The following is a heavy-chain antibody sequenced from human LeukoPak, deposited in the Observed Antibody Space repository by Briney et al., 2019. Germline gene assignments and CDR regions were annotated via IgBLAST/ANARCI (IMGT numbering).Heavy chain of an antibody. V-gene: IGHV3-48*04. CDR1: GFTFSSYS. D-gene: IGHD2-15*01. Sequence: PGGSLRLSCAASGFTFSSYSMNWVRQAPGKGLEWVSYISSSSSTIYYADFVKGRFTISRDNAKNSLYLQMDSLRAEDTAVYYCARDRTYCSGGRCYDLFDIWGQGTMVTVSS. J-gene: IGHJ3*02. CDR2: ISSSSSTI. CDR3: ARDRTYCSGGRCYDLFDI.